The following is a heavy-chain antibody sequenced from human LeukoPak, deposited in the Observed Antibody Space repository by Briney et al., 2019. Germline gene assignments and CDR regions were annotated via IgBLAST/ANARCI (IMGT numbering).Heavy chain of an antibody. CDR2: NNNSGST. V-gene: IGHV4-34*01. Sequence: SETLSLTCAVYGGSFRGYYWSWIRPPPGKGLEWIGENNNSGSTNSNPSPKSRVTIYVDTPKKTFSLKLSSVTAPHTDVYFTAIGEFRWIAVAGSYLCKWGQRALVTVSS. J-gene: IGHJ4*02. D-gene: IGHD6-19*01. CDR1: GGSFRGYY. CDR3: AIGEFRWIAVAGSYLCK.